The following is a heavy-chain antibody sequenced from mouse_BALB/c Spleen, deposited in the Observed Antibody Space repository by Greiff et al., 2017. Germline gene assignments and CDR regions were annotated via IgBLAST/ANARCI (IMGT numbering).Heavy chain of an antibody. Sequence: VKLVESGAELARPGASVKLSCKASGYTFTSYWMQWVKQRPGQGLEWIGAIYPGDGDTRYTQKFKGKATLTADKSSSTAYMQLSSLASEDSAVYYCARTTVVATSDYWGQGTTLTVSA. J-gene: IGHJ2*01. CDR1: GYTFTSYW. CDR3: ARTTVVATSDY. D-gene: IGHD1-1*01. CDR2: IYPGDGDT. V-gene: IGHV1-87*01.